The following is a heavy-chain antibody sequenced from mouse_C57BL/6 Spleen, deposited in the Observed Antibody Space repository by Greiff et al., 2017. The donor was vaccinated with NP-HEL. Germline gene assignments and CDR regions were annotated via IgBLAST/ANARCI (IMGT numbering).Heavy chain of an antibody. CDR2: IYPGDGDT. Sequence: VQLQQSGPELVKPGASVKISCKASGYAFSSSWMNWVKQRPGKGLEWIGRIYPGDGDTNYNGKFKGKATLTADKSSSTAYMQLSSLTSEDSAVDFCARSSSSYRYFDVWGTGTTVTVSS. CDR1: GYAFSSSW. CDR3: ARSSSSYRYFDV. J-gene: IGHJ1*03. V-gene: IGHV1-82*01. D-gene: IGHD1-1*01.